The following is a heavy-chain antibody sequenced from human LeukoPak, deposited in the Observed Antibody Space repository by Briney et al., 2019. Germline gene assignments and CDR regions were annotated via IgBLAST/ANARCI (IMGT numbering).Heavy chain of an antibody. J-gene: IGHJ4*02. CDR2: ISYDGRNK. D-gene: IGHD6-19*01. V-gene: IGHV3-30*03. Sequence: PGGSLRLSCAASGFTFSSYGMHWVRQAPGKGLEWVAVISYDGRNKYYGDSVKGRFTISRDNSKNTLYLQMNSLRAEDTAVYYCARSGSGWYPGDYWGQGTLVTVSS. CDR1: GFTFSSYG. CDR3: ARSGSGWYPGDY.